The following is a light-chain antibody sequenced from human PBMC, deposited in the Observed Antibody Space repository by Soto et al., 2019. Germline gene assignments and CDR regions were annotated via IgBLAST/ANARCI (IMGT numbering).Light chain of an antibody. V-gene: IGKV1-5*01. CDR3: QQYNNYPFT. J-gene: IGKJ3*01. Sequence: DIQMTQSPSTLSASVGDRVTVTCRASQSITNWLAWYQQEPGKAPQLLIYDASSLETGVPSRFSGRGSGTEFTLTISSLQPEDFATYYCQQYNNYPFTFGPGTKVDIK. CDR2: DAS. CDR1: QSITNW.